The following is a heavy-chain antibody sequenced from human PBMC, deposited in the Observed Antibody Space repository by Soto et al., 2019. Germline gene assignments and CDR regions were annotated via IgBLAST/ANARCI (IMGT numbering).Heavy chain of an antibody. CDR2: IWYDGSNK. V-gene: IGHV3-33*08. CDR1: GFTFSSYG. D-gene: IGHD3-9*01. Sequence: GGSLRLSCAVSGFTFSSYGMHWVRQAPGKGLEWVAVIWYDGSNKYYADSVKGRFTISRDNSKNTLYLQMNSLRAEDTAVYYCARDSGYFDWLLLYYYGMDVWGQGTTVTVS. J-gene: IGHJ6*02. CDR3: ARDSGYFDWLLLYYYGMDV.